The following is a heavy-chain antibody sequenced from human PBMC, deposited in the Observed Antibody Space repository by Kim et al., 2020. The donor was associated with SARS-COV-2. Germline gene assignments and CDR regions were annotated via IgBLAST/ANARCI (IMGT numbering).Heavy chain of an antibody. D-gene: IGHD6-13*01. Sequence: SETLSLTCTVSGGSISSNRYFWGWIRQPPGKGLEWIGSIYYTGTTYYNPPLKSRVTISVDTAKNQFSLTVSSVTVADTAVYYCARHGAAAGSFPYYYYGMDVWGQGTTVTVSS. CDR2: IYYTGTT. CDR3: ARHGAAAGSFPYYYYGMDV. V-gene: IGHV4-39*01. J-gene: IGHJ6*02. CDR1: GGSISSNRYF.